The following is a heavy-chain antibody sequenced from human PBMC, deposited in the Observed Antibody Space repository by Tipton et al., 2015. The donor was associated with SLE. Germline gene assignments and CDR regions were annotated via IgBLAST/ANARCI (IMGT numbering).Heavy chain of an antibody. CDR3: ARRGSISCFNCIPYFDL. D-gene: IGHD2-2*01. Sequence: GLVKPSETLSLTCAMDGESFSAYYWSWIRQSPGKGLEWIGEINFSGNTYYNPSLKSRVTISLDTSKREFSLNLNFVTAADTSVYYCARRGSISCFNCIPYFDLWGRGTLVTVSS. CDR1: GESFSAYY. J-gene: IGHJ2*01. CDR2: INFSGNT. V-gene: IGHV4-34*01.